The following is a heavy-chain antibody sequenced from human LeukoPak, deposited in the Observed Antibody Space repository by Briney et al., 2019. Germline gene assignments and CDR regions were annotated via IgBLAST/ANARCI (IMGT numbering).Heavy chain of an antibody. CDR2: ISASAGST. CDR1: GFTFSSYA. J-gene: IGHJ6*02. Sequence: GGSLRLSCAASGFTFSSYAMSWVRQAPGKGLEWVSTISASAGSTYYADSVKGRFTVSRDNAKNSLYLQMNSLRAEDTAFYYCAKGNRDSSGFYYYYGMDVWGQGTTVTVSS. D-gene: IGHD3-22*01. CDR3: AKGNRDSSGFYYYYGMDV. V-gene: IGHV3-23*01.